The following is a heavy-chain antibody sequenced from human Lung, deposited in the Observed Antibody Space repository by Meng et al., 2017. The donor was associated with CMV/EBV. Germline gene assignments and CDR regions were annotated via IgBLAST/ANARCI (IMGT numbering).Heavy chain of an antibody. V-gene: IGHV1-3*03. CDR3: ARGTSVYAAVFFDS. Sequence: ASXXVSXKAFGYTFTSYSIQWVRQAPGQRFQWMGWINGGNGKTRYSEEFQGRVILTRDTSASTVYMEVRSLTSEDMAVYYCARGTSVYAAVFFDSWVQGTXVNGAS. J-gene: IGHJ4*02. CDR1: GYTFTSYS. D-gene: IGHD5/OR15-5a*01. CDR2: INGGNGKT.